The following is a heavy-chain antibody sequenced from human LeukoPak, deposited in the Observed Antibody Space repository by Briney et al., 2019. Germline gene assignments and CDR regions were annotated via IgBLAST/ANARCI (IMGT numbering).Heavy chain of an antibody. Sequence: SQTLSLTCAISGDSVSSNSAAWNWIRQSPSRGLEWLGRTYYRSKWYNDYAVSVKSRITINPDTSENQFSLQLNSVTPEDTAVYYCARAWWVGNYMSGTTPTLDYWGQGTLVTVSS. CDR1: GDSVSSNSAA. V-gene: IGHV6-1*01. CDR3: ARAWWVGNYMSGTTPTLDY. D-gene: IGHD1-7*01. CDR2: TYYRSKWYN. J-gene: IGHJ4*02.